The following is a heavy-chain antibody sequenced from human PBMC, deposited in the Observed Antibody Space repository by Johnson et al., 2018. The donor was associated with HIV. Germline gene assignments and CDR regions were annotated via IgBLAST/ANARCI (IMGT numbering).Heavy chain of an antibody. CDR1: GFTFSSYG. D-gene: IGHD1-1*01. CDR2: IKQDGSEK. Sequence: EVQLVESGGGVVQPGRSLRLSCAASGFTFSSYGMHWVRQAPGKGLEWVANIKQDGSEKYYVDSVKGRFTISRDNAKNSLYLQMNSLRAEDTAVYYCARDDDVKAFDIWGQGTMVTVSS. CDR3: ARDDDVKAFDI. J-gene: IGHJ3*02. V-gene: IGHV3-7*03.